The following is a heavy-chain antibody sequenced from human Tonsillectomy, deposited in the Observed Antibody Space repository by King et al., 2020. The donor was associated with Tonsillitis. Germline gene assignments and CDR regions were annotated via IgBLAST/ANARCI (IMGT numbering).Heavy chain of an antibody. CDR3: VRTWEYSITWYVFDY. CDR1: GDSVSRNSAA. Sequence: VQLQQSGPRLVKTSQTLSLTCAISGDSVSRNSAAWSWIRQSPSRGLEWLGRTYYKSQWYYDYALSVRSRITINPDTSKNQFSLQLNSVTPEDTAVYYCVRTWEYSITWYVFDYWGQGTLVTVSS. D-gene: IGHD6-13*01. V-gene: IGHV6-1*01. CDR2: TYYKSQWYY. J-gene: IGHJ4*02.